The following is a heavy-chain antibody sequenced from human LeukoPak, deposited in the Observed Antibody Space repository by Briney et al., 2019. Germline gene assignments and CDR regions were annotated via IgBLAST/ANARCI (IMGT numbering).Heavy chain of an antibody. V-gene: IGHV3-11*01. CDR2: VSDRGDTI. J-gene: IGHJ4*02. CDR1: GFTFSDYY. Sequence: RLSCAASGFTFSDYYMSWIRQAPGKGLEWVSYVSDRGDTIYYADSVKGRFTVSRDNANNSVSLQMNSLSVDDTAVYYCARLKAGNWGPGTLVTVSS. CDR3: ARLKAGN.